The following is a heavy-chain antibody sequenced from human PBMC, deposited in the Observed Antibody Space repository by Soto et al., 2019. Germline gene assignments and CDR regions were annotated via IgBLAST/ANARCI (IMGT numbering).Heavy chain of an antibody. J-gene: IGHJ5*02. D-gene: IGHD1-26*01. CDR2: IYYSGST. Sequence: SETLSLTCTVSGGSISSGDYYWSWIRQHPGKGLEWIGYIYYSGSTYYNPSLKSRVIISVDTSKDQFSLNLSSVTAADTAVYYCARAPHSGTYLASWGQGTLVTVSS. CDR3: ARAPHSGTYLAS. CDR1: GGSISSGDYY. V-gene: IGHV4-31*03.